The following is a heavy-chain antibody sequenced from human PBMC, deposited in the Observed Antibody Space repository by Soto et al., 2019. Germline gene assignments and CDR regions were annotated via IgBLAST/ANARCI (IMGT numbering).Heavy chain of an antibody. Sequence: GGSLRLSCAASGFTFSDYYMSWVRQAPGKGLEWVSYISSSGSTIYYADSVKGRFTISRDNAKNSLYLQMNSLRAEDTAVYYCARGVAVDILTRFYGMDVWGQGTTVTVSS. J-gene: IGHJ6*02. CDR3: ARGVAVDILTRFYGMDV. V-gene: IGHV3-11*01. CDR1: GFTFSDYY. D-gene: IGHD3-9*01. CDR2: ISSSGSTI.